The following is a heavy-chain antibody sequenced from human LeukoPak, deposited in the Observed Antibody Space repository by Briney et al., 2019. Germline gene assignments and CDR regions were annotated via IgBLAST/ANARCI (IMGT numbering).Heavy chain of an antibody. J-gene: IGHJ4*02. Sequence: PGGSLRLSCAASGFTFSSYGMHWVRQAPGKGLEWVAFIRYDGSNKYYADSVKGRFTISRDNSKNTLYLQMNSLRAEDTAVYYCAKDCSIYLVGATAVDYWGQGTLVTVSS. CDR1: GFTFSSYG. D-gene: IGHD1-26*01. CDR3: AKDCSIYLVGATAVDY. CDR2: IRYDGSNK. V-gene: IGHV3-30*02.